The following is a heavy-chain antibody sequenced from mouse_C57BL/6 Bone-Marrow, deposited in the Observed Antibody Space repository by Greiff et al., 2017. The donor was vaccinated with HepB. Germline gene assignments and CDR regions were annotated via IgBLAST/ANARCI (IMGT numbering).Heavy chain of an antibody. CDR2: INPSTGGT. Sequence: EVKLQQSGPELVKPGASVKISCKASGYSFTGYYMHWVKQSSEKSLEWIGEINPSTGGTSYNQKFKGKATLTVDKSSSTAYMQLKSLTSEDSAVYYCARPVRRRTWFAYWGQGTLVTVSA. CDR3: ARPVRRRTWFAY. CDR1: GYSFTGYY. V-gene: IGHV1-43*01. D-gene: IGHD1-2*01. J-gene: IGHJ3*01.